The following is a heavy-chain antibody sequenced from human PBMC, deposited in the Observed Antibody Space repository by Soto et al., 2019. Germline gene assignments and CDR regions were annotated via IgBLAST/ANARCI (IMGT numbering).Heavy chain of an antibody. D-gene: IGHD6-19*01. CDR1: GFTFSSYA. CDR2: ISGSGGST. V-gene: IGHV3-23*01. Sequence: PGGSLRLSCAASGFTFSSYAMSWVRQAPGKGLEWVSAISGSGGSTYYADSVKGRFTISRDNSKNTLYLQMNSLRAEDTAVYYCASHIAVAGTFDYWGPGTLVTVSS. CDR3: ASHIAVAGTFDY. J-gene: IGHJ4*02.